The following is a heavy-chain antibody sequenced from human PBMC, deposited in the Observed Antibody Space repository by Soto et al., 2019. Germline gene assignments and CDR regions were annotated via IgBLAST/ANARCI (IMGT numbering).Heavy chain of an antibody. Sequence: EVRLLESGGGLVKPGGSLRLSCAASGFTFSVDAMSWVRQAPGKGLEWVSGISGSGDSTHYADSVKGRFTVSRDNSKSMLYMQTNSLRAEYTAIYYCAKALYGGFTYWGQGTLVTVSS. V-gene: IGHV3-23*01. CDR3: AKALYGGFTY. J-gene: IGHJ4*02. CDR1: GFTFSVDA. D-gene: IGHD3-10*01. CDR2: ISGSGDST.